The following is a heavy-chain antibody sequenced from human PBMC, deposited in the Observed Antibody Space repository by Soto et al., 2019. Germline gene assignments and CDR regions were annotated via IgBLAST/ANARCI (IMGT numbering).Heavy chain of an antibody. CDR1: GFRFKNAW. CDR3: TGLWFGEIYNY. V-gene: IGHV3-15*07. J-gene: IGHJ4*01. D-gene: IGHD3-10*01. Sequence: EVELVESGGGLVKPGGSLTLSCAASGFRFKNAWMNWVRQAPGKGLEWVGRIKNKNDGGTTDYASFVKGRFTISRDASENTLYLHMNGLKTEDNGVYFCTGLWFGEIYNYWGQGSLVTVSS. CDR2: IKNKNDGGTT.